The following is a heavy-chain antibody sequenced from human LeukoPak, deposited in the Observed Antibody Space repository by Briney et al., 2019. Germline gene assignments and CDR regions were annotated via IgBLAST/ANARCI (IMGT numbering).Heavy chain of an antibody. CDR1: GFTFSSYA. CDR2: ITYSGGNT. Sequence: PGGSLRLSCAASGFTFSSYAMSWVRQAPGKGLEWVSTITYSGGNTYYADSVKGRFTISRDNAKNTLYLQMNSLRVEDTAVYYCARDQSSSWYVAWFDPWGPGTLVTVSS. V-gene: IGHV3-23*01. CDR3: ARDQSSSWYVAWFDP. J-gene: IGHJ5*02. D-gene: IGHD6-13*01.